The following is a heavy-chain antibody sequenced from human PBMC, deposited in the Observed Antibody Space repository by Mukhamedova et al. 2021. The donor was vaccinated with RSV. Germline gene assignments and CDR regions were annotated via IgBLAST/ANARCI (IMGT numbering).Heavy chain of an antibody. CDR3: AKGLRWEVLFDY. D-gene: IGHD1-26*01. J-gene: IGHJ4*02. V-gene: IGHV3-23*01. CDR2: ISGSGGAT. Sequence: VRQAPGKGLQWVSTISGSGGATYYADSVKGRFTISRDNSKKTLYLQMNSLRGEDTAVYYCAKGLRWEVLFDYWSQGTMVSVSS.